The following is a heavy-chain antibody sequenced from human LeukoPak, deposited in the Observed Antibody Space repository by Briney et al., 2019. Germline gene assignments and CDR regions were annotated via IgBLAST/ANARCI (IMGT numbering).Heavy chain of an antibody. D-gene: IGHD2/OR15-2a*01. V-gene: IGHV4-34*01. CDR1: GGSFSGYY. J-gene: IGHJ4*02. CDR2: INHSGST. CDR3: ARENFALGYFDY. Sequence: SETLSLTCAVYGGSFSGYYWSWIRQPPGKGLEWIGEINHSGSTNYNPSLKSRVTISVDTSKNQFSLKLSSVTAADTAVYYCARENFALGYFDYWGQGTLVTVSS.